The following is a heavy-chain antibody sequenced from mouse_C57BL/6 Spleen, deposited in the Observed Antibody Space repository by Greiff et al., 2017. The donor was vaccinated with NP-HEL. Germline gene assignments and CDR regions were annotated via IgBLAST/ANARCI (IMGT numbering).Heavy chain of an antibody. CDR3: AQTAFYAMDY. CDR2: IYPGSGNT. CDR1: GYTFTDYY. D-gene: IGHD3-2*01. Sequence: VQLQQSGAELVRPGASVKLSCKASGYTFTDYYINWVKQRPGQGLEWIARIYPGSGNTYYNEKFKGKATLTAEKSSSTAYMQLSSLTSEDSAVYFCAQTAFYAMDYWGQGTSVTVSS. J-gene: IGHJ4*01. V-gene: IGHV1-76*01.